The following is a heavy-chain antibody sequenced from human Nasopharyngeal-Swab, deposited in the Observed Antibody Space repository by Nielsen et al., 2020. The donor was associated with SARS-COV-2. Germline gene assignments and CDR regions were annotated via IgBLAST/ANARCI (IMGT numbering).Heavy chain of an antibody. V-gene: IGHV4-31*03. Sequence: SETLSLTCTVSGGSISSGGNNWSGNRQHPGKGPEWIGYIYYSGSTYYNPSLKSRVTISVDTSKNQFSLKLSSVTAADTAVYYCARVSSSTSFRTPYYFDYWGQGTLVTVSS. CDR2: IYYSGST. CDR3: ARVSSSTSFRTPYYFDY. J-gene: IGHJ4*02. CDR1: GGSISSGGNN. D-gene: IGHD2-2*01.